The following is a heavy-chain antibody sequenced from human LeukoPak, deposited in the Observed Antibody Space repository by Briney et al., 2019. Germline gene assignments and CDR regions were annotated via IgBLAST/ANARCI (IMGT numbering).Heavy chain of an antibody. J-gene: IGHJ3*01. V-gene: IGHV4-34*01. Sequence: GSLRLSCAASGFTFSRYAMSWVRQPPGKGLEWIGEVSYFGSAGYNPSLKSRVTISKDTSKNHFSLNLSSVTAADTAMYYCASNGGYSFVIWGQGTMVTVSS. CDR2: VSYFGSA. CDR1: GFTFSRYA. CDR3: ASNGGYSFVI. D-gene: IGHD3-22*01.